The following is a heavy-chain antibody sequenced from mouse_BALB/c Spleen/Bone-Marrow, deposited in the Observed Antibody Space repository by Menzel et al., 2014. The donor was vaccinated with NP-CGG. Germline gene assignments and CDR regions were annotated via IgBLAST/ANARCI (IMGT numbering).Heavy chain of an antibody. Sequence: VHLVESGPGLVAPSQSLSITCTVSGFSLSSYDISWIRQPPGKGLEWLGIIWTGGGTNYNSAFMSRLSITKDNSKSQVFLKMNSRQTDDTAIYYCVREGGYAMDYWGQGTSVTVSS. J-gene: IGHJ4*01. CDR1: GFSLSSYD. CDR3: VREGGYAMDY. V-gene: IGHV2-9-2*01. CDR2: IWTGGGT.